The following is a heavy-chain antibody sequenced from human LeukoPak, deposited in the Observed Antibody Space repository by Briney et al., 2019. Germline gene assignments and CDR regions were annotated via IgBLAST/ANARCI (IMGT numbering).Heavy chain of an antibody. J-gene: IGHJ4*02. D-gene: IGHD3-22*01. V-gene: IGHV3-21*01. CDR3: ARGPHYYDSSGTPPN. CDR2: ISSSSSYI. CDR1: GFTFTSYA. Sequence: PGGSLRLSCAASGFTFTSYAMSWVRQAPGKGLEWVSSISSSSSYIYYADSVKGRFTIFRDNAKNSLYLQMNSLRAEDTAVNYCARGPHYYDSSGTPPNWGQGTLVTVSS.